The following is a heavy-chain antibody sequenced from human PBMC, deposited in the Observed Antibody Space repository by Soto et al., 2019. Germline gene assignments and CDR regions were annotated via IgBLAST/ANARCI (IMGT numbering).Heavy chain of an antibody. Sequence: ASVKVSCKASGYTFTSYAMHWVRQAPGQRLEWMGWINAGNGNTKYSQKFQGRVTITRDTSASTAYMELSSLRSEDTAVYYCARNYDSSGYWDYWGQGTLVTVSS. V-gene: IGHV1-3*01. CDR1: GYTFTSYA. J-gene: IGHJ4*02. CDR3: ARNYDSSGYWDY. CDR2: INAGNGNT. D-gene: IGHD3-22*01.